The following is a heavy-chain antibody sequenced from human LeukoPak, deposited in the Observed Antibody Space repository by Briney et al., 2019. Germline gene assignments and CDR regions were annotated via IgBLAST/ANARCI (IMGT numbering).Heavy chain of an antibody. CDR1: GFTFSSYA. CDR2: ISGSGGST. Sequence: GGSLRPSCAASGFTFSSYATSWVRQAPGKGLEWVSVISGSGGSTYYADSVKGRSTISRDNSKNTLYLQMNSLRAEDTAVYYCATDGYCANGVCTSQIDYWGQGTLVTVSS. D-gene: IGHD2-8*01. V-gene: IGHV3-23*01. J-gene: IGHJ4*02. CDR3: ATDGYCANGVCTSQIDY.